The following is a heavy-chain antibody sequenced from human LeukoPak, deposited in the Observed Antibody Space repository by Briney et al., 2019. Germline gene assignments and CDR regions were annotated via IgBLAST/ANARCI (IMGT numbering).Heavy chain of an antibody. J-gene: IGHJ4*02. V-gene: IGHV1-8*01. Sequence: ASVKVSCKASGYTFTSYDINWMRQATGQGPEWMGWMNPNSGNTGYAQKFQDRVTMTRNTSIKTAYMELSSLRSEDMAVYYCARGFRDSSGRKPDYWGQGTLVTVSS. D-gene: IGHD3-22*01. CDR2: MNPNSGNT. CDR1: GYTFTSYD. CDR3: ARGFRDSSGRKPDY.